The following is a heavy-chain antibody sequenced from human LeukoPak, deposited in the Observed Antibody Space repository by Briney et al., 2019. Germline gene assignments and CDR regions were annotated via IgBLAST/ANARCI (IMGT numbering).Heavy chain of an antibody. Sequence: PSETLSLTCTVSGGSISSGGYYWSWIRQHPGKGLEWIGYIYYSGSTYYNPSLKSRVTISVDTSKNQFSLKLSSVTVADTAVYYCARTTSLLDYGDFHGGVLFDYWGQGTLVTVPS. V-gene: IGHV4-31*03. CDR3: ARTTSLLDYGDFHGGVLFDY. CDR1: GGSISSGGYY. CDR2: IYYSGST. J-gene: IGHJ4*02. D-gene: IGHD4-17*01.